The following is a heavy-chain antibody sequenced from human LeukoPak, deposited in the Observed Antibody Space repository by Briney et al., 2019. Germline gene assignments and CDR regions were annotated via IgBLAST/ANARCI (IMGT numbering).Heavy chain of an antibody. CDR1: GYSFTSYR. D-gene: IGHD6-19*01. CDR2: IYPGDSDT. Sequence: KPGESLKISCKGSGYSFTSYRIGWVRQMPGKGLEWMGIIYPGDSDTRYSPSFQGQVTISADKSISTAYLQWSSLKASDTAMYYCARRLYSSGWTLGYWGQGTLVTVSS. J-gene: IGHJ4*02. CDR3: ARRLYSSGWTLGY. V-gene: IGHV5-51*03.